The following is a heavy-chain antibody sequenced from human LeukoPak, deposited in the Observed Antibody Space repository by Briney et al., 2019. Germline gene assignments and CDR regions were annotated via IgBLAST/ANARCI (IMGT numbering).Heavy chain of an antibody. CDR3: AREVENGDSHYYMDV. J-gene: IGHJ6*03. Sequence: SGGSLRLSCAASGFTFSSYSTNWVRQAPGKGLEWASYISSSSSTIYYADSVKGRFTISRDNAKNSLYLQMNSQRAEDPAVYYCAREVENGDSHYYMDVWGKGTTVTVSS. CDR1: GFTFSSYS. CDR2: ISSSSSTI. V-gene: IGHV3-48*01. D-gene: IGHD2-21*02.